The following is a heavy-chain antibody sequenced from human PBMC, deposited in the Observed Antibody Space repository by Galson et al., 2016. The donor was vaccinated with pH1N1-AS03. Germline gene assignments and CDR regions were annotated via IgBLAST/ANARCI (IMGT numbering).Heavy chain of an antibody. Sequence: SVKVSCKVSGGPFSSYAISWVRQAPGQGLEWMGGIIPIFDTPNYAQNFQGRVTITSDESTNTAYMELSSLRSEDTAVFYCARDMAARASNSIWRDAMDVWGHGTTVSVSS. J-gene: IGHJ6*02. CDR1: GGPFSSYA. D-gene: IGHD3-3*01. CDR2: IIPIFDTP. V-gene: IGHV1-69*13. CDR3: ARDMAARASNSIWRDAMDV.